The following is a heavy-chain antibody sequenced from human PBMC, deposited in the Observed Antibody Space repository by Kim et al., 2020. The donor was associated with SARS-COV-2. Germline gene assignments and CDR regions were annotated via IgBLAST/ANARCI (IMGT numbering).Heavy chain of an antibody. CDR1: GGSFSGYY. D-gene: IGHD5-12*01. CDR3: ARLKDIVAPYYYGMDV. CDR2: INHSGST. V-gene: IGHV4-34*01. J-gene: IGHJ6*02. Sequence: SETLSLTCAVYGGSFSGYYWSWIRQPPGKGLEWIGEINHSGSTNYNPSLKSRVTISVDTSKNQFSLKLSSVTAADTAVYYCARLKDIVAPYYYGMDVWGQGTTVTVSS.